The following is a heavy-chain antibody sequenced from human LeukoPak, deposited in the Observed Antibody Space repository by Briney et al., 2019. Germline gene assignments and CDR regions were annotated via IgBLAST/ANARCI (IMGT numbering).Heavy chain of an antibody. D-gene: IGHD6-6*01. J-gene: IGHJ4*02. Sequence: GGSLRLSCAPSGFTFDDYAMHWVRQAPGKGLEWVSLISGDGGSTYYADSVKGRFTISRDNSKNSLYLQMNSPRTEDTALYYCAKGIAARPYYFDYWGQGTLVTVSS. CDR2: ISGDGGST. CDR3: AKGIAARPYYFDY. V-gene: IGHV3-43*02. CDR1: GFTFDDYA.